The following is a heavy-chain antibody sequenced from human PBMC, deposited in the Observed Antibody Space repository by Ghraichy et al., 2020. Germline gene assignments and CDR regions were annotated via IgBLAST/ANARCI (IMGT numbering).Heavy chain of an antibody. D-gene: IGHD3-3*02. CDR3: ARGVVREQKRILGLVGRYYYMDV. Sequence: SVKVSCKASGGTFSNFAISWVRQAPGQGLEWMGGIIPIFGTTTYAQRFQGRVTITADESASTAYMELSSLRSEDTAVYYCARGVVREQKRILGLVGRYYYMDVWGEGTTVTVSS. CDR1: GGTFSNFA. CDR2: IIPIFGTT. V-gene: IGHV1-69*13. J-gene: IGHJ6*03.